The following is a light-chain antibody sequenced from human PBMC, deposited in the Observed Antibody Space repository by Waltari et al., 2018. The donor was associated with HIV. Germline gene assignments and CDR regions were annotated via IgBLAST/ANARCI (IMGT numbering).Light chain of an antibody. CDR1: QTVSSF. J-gene: IGKJ4*01. Sequence: EIVLTQSPATLSLSPGERATLSCRASQTVSSFLAWYQQKPGQAPRLLIYHASNRATGIPARFSGSGSGTDFPLTISSLEPEDFAVYYCQQRSDWPLTFGGGTKVELK. V-gene: IGKV3-11*01. CDR3: QQRSDWPLT. CDR2: HAS.